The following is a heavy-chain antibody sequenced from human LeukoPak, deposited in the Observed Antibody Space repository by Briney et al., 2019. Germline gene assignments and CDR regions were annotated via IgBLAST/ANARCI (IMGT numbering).Heavy chain of an antibody. J-gene: IGHJ5*02. V-gene: IGHV3-23*01. CDR3: AKESLSGGTKWFDP. Sequence: PGGSLRLSCAASGFTFSSYAMSWVRQAPGKGLDWVSSISSSGTTDYADSVKGRFTISRDNSKNILYLQMNSLRGEDTAVYYCAKESLSGGTKWFDPWGQGTLVIVSS. CDR1: GFTFSSYA. D-gene: IGHD6-19*01. CDR2: ISSSGTT.